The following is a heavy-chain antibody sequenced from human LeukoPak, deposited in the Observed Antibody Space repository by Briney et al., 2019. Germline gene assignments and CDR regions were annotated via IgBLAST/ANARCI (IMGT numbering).Heavy chain of an antibody. D-gene: IGHD2-2*01. Sequence: SETLSLTCAVYGGSFSGYYWSWIRQPPGKGLEWIGEINHSGSTNYNPSLKSRVTISVDTSKNQFSLKLSSVTAADTAVYYCARRRGYCSSTSCSSYRFDYRGQGTLVTVSS. J-gene: IGHJ4*02. V-gene: IGHV4-34*01. CDR3: ARRRGYCSSTSCSSYRFDY. CDR1: GGSFSGYY. CDR2: INHSGST.